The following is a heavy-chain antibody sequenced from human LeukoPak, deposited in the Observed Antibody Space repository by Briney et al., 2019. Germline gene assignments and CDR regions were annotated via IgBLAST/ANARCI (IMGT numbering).Heavy chain of an antibody. CDR1: GFTFSSFA. Sequence: GESLRLSCAASGFTFSSFAMHWVRQAPGKGLEWVAVISYDGSNKYYADSVKGRFTISRDNSKNTLYLQMNSLRAEDTAVYYCARDWLMMDVWGQGTTVTVSS. D-gene: IGHD5-12*01. J-gene: IGHJ6*02. V-gene: IGHV3-30-3*01. CDR2: ISYDGSNK. CDR3: ARDWLMMDV.